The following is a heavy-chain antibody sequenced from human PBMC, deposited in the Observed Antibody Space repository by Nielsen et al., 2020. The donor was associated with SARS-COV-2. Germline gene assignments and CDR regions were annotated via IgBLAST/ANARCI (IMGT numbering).Heavy chain of an antibody. CDR1: GGSISSSSYY. Sequence: SETLSLTCTVSGGSISSSSYYWGWIRQPPGKGLEWIGSIYYSGSTYYNPSLESRVTISVDTSKNQFSLKLSSVTAADTAVYYCARPSSDILTGLDAFDIWGQGTMVTVSS. CDR2: IYYSGST. J-gene: IGHJ3*02. V-gene: IGHV4-39*01. D-gene: IGHD3-9*01. CDR3: ARPSSDILTGLDAFDI.